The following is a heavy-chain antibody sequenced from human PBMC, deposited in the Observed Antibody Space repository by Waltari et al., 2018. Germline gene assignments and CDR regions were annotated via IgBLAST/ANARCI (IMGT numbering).Heavy chain of an antibody. CDR2: INHSGST. CDR3: ARGRGGYSPGSGGRYYYMDV. V-gene: IGHV4-34*01. D-gene: IGHD5-18*01. Sequence: QVQLQQWGAGLLKPSETLSLTCAVYGGSFSGYYWSWIRQPPGTGLEWIGEINHSGSTNYNPSLKSRVTISVDTFKNQFSLKLSSVTAADTAVYYCARGRGGYSPGSGGRYYYMDVWGTGTTVTISS. CDR1: GGSFSGYY. J-gene: IGHJ6*03.